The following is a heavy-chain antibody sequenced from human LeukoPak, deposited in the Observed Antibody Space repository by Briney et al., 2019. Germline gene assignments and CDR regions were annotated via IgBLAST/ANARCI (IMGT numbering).Heavy chain of an antibody. D-gene: IGHD3-22*01. J-gene: IGHJ4*02. V-gene: IGHV3-9*01. CDR3: AKSAGSSSGYTDFDY. CDR2: ISWNSGSI. CDR1: GFTFDDYA. Sequence: PGRSLRLSCAASGFTFDDYAMHWVRQAPGKGLEWVSGISWNSGSIGYADSVKGRFTISRDNAKNSLYLQMNSLRAEDTALYYCAKSAGSSSGYTDFDYWGQGTLVTVSS.